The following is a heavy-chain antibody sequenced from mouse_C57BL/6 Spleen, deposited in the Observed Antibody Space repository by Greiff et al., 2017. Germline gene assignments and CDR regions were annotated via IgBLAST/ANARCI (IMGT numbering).Heavy chain of an antibody. Sequence: EVMLVESGGGLVKPGGSLKLSCAASGFTFSSYAMSWVRQTPEKRLEWVATISDGGSYTYYPDNVKGRFTISRDNAKNNLYLQMSHLKSEDTAMYYCARAPFDYDNYYAMDYWGQGTSVTVSS. CDR2: ISDGGSYT. CDR3: ARAPFDYDNYYAMDY. CDR1: GFTFSSYA. V-gene: IGHV5-4*03. D-gene: IGHD2-4*01. J-gene: IGHJ4*01.